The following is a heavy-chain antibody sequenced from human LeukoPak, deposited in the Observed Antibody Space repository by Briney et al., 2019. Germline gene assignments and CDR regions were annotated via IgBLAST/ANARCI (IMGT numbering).Heavy chain of an antibody. CDR1: GFTFSSNA. V-gene: IGHV1-2*02. CDR2: INPNGGGT. D-gene: IGHD6-19*01. Sequence: GKSLRLSCAASGFTFSSNAMHWVRQAPGQGLEWMGWINPNGGGTNYAQKFQGRVTMTRDTSISTAYMELSRLRSDDTAVYYCARDMRGGSSGWYYYYGMDVWGQGTTVTVSS. CDR3: ARDMRGGSSGWYYYYGMDV. J-gene: IGHJ6*02.